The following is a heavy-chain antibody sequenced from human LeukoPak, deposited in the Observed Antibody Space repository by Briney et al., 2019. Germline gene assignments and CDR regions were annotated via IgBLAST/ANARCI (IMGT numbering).Heavy chain of an antibody. CDR2: IWYDGSYK. D-gene: IGHD7-27*01. CDR1: GFTFSTSG. J-gene: IGHJ4*02. Sequence: GGSLRLSCAASGFTFSTSGMHWVRQAPGKGLEWVAVIWYDGSYKYYADSVKGRFTISRDDSKDTLYLQMNSLTDEDTAVYYCAKDSAGGLGTNFDYWGQGTLVTVSS. V-gene: IGHV3-33*06. CDR3: AKDSAGGLGTNFDY.